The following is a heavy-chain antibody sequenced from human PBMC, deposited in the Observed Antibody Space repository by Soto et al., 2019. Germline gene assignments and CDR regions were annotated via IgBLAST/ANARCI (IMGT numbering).Heavy chain of an antibody. CDR2: IWYDGSNK. D-gene: IGHD6-13*01. Sequence: PGGSLRLYCAASGFNFSSYGMHWVRHAPGKGLEWVAVIWYDGSNKYYADSVKGRFTISRDNSKNTLYLQMNSLRAEDTAVYYCARVMSIAAADVFDYWGQGTLVTVSS. J-gene: IGHJ4*02. CDR3: ARVMSIAAADVFDY. V-gene: IGHV3-33*01. CDR1: GFNFSSYG.